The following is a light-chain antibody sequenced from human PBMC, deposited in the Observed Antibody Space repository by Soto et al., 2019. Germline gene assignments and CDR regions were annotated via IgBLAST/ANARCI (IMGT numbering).Light chain of an antibody. V-gene: IGLV6-57*04. CDR2: EDN. J-gene: IGLJ2*01. CDR3: QSYDSTRV. CDR1: SGSIASNY. Sequence: NFMLTQPHSVSESPGKTVTISCTRSSGSIASNYVQWYQQRPGSAPTTVIYEDNQRPSGVPDRFSGSIDSSSNSASLTISGPKTEDEADYYCQSYDSTRVFGGGTKLTVL.